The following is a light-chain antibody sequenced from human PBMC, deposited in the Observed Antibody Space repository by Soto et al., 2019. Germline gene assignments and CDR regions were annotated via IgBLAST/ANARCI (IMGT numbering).Light chain of an antibody. CDR2: AAS. J-gene: IGKJ1*01. Sequence: DIQMTQSPSSLSASVGSSVTITCRASDSISSYLNWFKQKPGKAPXLLIYAASRLQSGVPSRFSGSGHGTDFTLRIRSLKLEDFATYYCQQSYNARTFGQGTKVDIK. CDR3: QQSYNART. CDR1: DSISSY. V-gene: IGKV1-39*01.